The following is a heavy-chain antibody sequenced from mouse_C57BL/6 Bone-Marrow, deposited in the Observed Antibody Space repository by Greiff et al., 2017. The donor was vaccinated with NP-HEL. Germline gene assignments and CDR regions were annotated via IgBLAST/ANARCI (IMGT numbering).Heavy chain of an antibody. J-gene: IGHJ4*01. V-gene: IGHV1-55*01. CDR1: GYTFTSYW. D-gene: IGHD2-3*01. CDR3: ARDDGDYYYAMDY. CDR2: IYPGSGST. Sequence: QVQLQQPGAELVKPGASVKMSCKASGYTFTSYWITWVKQRPGQGLEWIGDIYPGSGSTNYNEKFKSKATLTVDTSSSTAYMQLSSLTSEDSAVYYCARDDGDYYYAMDYWGQGTSVTVSS.